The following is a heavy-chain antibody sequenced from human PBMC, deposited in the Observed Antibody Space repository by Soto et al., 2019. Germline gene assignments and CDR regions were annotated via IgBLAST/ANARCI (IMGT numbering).Heavy chain of an antibody. CDR1: GFTFDDYV. CDR2: ISWNSNSI. CDR3: AKDKSNGMDV. J-gene: IGHJ6*02. Sequence: PVGSLRLSCAASGFTFDDYVMHWVRQAPGKGLEWVSSISWNSNSIVYADSVKGRFTISRDNAKNFLYLQMNSLRPEDTALYYCAKDKSNGMDVWGQGTTVTVSS. V-gene: IGHV3-9*01.